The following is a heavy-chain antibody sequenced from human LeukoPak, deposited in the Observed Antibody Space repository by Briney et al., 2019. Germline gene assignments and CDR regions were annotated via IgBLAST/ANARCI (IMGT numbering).Heavy chain of an antibody. CDR2: IIPIFGTA. CDR1: GGTFSSYA. V-gene: IGHV1-69*05. D-gene: IGHD6-13*01. Sequence: ASVKVSCKASGGTFSSYAISWVRQAPGQGLEWMGGIIPIFGTANYAQKFQGRVTITTDESTSTAYMELSSLRSEDTAVYYCASTSGIAAQTTYFDYWGQGTLVTVSS. J-gene: IGHJ4*02. CDR3: ASTSGIAAQTTYFDY.